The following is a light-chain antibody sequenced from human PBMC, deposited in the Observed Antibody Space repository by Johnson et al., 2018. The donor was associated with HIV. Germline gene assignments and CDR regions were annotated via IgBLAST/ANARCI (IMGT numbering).Light chain of an antibody. Sequence: GSSSNIGNNYVSWYQQLPGTAPKLLIYENNKRPSGIPDRFSGSKSGTSATLGITGLQTGDEADYYCGTWDSSLSAAYVFGTGTKVTVL. CDR1: SSNIGNNY. V-gene: IGLV1-51*02. J-gene: IGLJ1*01. CDR2: ENN. CDR3: GTWDSSLSAAYV.